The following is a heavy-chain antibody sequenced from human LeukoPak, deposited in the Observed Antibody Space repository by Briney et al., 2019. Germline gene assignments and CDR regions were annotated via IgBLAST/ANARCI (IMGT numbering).Heavy chain of an antibody. CDR1: GFTFADYG. Sequence: PGGSLRLSCAASGFTFADYGMHWVRQAPGKGPEWVSGINWSGSSIGYADSVKGRYTISRDNAKNALYLQMSNLRVEDTAFYYCAKDRVSVSPVMDVWGLGTAVTVSS. D-gene: IGHD5/OR15-5a*01. V-gene: IGHV3-9*01. J-gene: IGHJ6*02. CDR2: INWSGSSI. CDR3: AKDRVSVSPVMDV.